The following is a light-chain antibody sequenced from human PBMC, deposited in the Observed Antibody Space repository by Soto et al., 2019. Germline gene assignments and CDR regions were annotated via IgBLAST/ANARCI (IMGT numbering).Light chain of an antibody. J-gene: IGLJ1*01. CDR2: DVS. V-gene: IGLV2-14*01. Sequence: QSALTQPASVSWSPGQSITISCTGTSSDVGGYNYVSWYQQHPGKAPKLMIYDVSNRPSGVSNRFSGSKSGNTASLTISGVQDEDEADYYCSSYTSSSTLDVFGTGTKLTVL. CDR3: SSYTSSSTLDV. CDR1: SSDVGGYNY.